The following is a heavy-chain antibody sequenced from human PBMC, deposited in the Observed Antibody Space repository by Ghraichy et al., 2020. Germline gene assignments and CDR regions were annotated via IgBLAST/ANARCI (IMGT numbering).Heavy chain of an antibody. V-gene: IGHV3-73*01. CDR1: GFTFSGSA. Sequence: GGSLRLSCAASGFTFSGSAMHWVRQASGKGLEWVGRIRSKANSYATAYAASVKGRFTISRDDSKNTAYLQMNSLKTEDTAVYYCTSTYSSSDGGFDYWGQGTLVTVSS. J-gene: IGHJ4*02. D-gene: IGHD6-13*01. CDR3: TSTYSSSDGGFDY. CDR2: IRSKANSYAT.